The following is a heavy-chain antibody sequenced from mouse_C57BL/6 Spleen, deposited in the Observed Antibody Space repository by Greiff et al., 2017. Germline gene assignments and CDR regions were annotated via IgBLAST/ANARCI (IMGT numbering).Heavy chain of an antibody. V-gene: IGHV2-6*03. CDR1: GFSFTSYG. CDR2: IWSDGST. D-gene: IGHD2-4*01. CDR3: ARDDYDAYAMDY. J-gene: IGHJ4*01. Sequence: VMLVESGPGLVAPSQSLSITCTVSGFSFTSYGVHWVRQPPGKGLAWLVVIWSDGSTTYNSALKSRLCISKDNTKSQVFLKMNSRQTDDTARDYCARDDYDAYAMDYWGKGTSVTVSA.